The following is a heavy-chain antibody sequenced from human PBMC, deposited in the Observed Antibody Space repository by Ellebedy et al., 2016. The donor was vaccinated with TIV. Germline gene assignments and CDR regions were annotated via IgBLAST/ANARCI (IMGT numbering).Heavy chain of an antibody. D-gene: IGHD6-19*01. V-gene: IGHV3-53*01. Sequence: GGSLRLSCAASGFTVSSNYMSWVRQAPGKGLEWVSVIYSGGSTYYADSVKGRSTISRDNSKNTLYLQMNSLRAEDTAVYYCARSRVGRGWYYFDYWGQGTLVTVSS. J-gene: IGHJ4*02. CDR3: ARSRVGRGWYYFDY. CDR2: IYSGGST. CDR1: GFTVSSNY.